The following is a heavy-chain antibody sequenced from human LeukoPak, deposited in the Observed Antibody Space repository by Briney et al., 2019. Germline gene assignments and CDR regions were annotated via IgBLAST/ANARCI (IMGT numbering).Heavy chain of an antibody. J-gene: IGHJ3*02. V-gene: IGHV1-18*01. CDR1: GYTFTSYG. Sequence: APVNLSSKASGYTFTSYGISWVRQAPGQGHEWMGWISAYNGNTNYAQRLQGRVTMPTDTSTSTAYMELRSLRSDETAVYYCARDPPDDFVVVPAAHDAFDIWGQGTMVTVSS. D-gene: IGHD2-2*01. CDR2: ISAYNGNT. CDR3: ARDPPDDFVVVPAAHDAFDI.